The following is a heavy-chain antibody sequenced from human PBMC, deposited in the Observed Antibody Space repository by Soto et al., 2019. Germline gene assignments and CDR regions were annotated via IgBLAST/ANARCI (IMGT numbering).Heavy chain of an antibody. Sequence: SETLSLTCTVSGGSISSYYWSWIRQPPGKGLEWTGYIYYSGSTNYNPSLKSRVTISVDTSKNQFSLKLSSVTAADTAVYYCARVPRVEWELPDYFDYWGQGTLVTVSS. V-gene: IGHV4-59*01. D-gene: IGHD1-26*01. J-gene: IGHJ4*02. CDR3: ARVPRVEWELPDYFDY. CDR1: GGSISSYY. CDR2: IYYSGST.